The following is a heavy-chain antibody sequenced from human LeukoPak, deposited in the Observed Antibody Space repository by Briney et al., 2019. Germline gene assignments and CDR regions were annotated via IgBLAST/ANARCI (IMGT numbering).Heavy chain of an antibody. Sequence: SGPTLVNPTQTLTLTCTFSGFSLSTSGVGVGWIRQPPGKALEWLALIYWNDDKRYSPSLKSRLTITKDTSKNQVVLTMTNMDPVDTATYYRAHGGYDFWSGYGGYNWFDPWGQGTLVTVSS. CDR1: GFSLSTSGVG. CDR3: AHGGYDFWSGYGGYNWFDP. V-gene: IGHV2-5*01. D-gene: IGHD3-3*01. J-gene: IGHJ5*02. CDR2: IYWNDDK.